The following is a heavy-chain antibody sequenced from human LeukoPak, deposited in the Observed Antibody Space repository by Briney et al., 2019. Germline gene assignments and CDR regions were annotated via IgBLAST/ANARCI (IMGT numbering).Heavy chain of an antibody. CDR2: ISWNSGSI. V-gene: IGHV3-9*01. J-gene: IGHJ4*02. D-gene: IGHD3-22*01. CDR1: GFTFDDYA. Sequence: AGRSLRLSCAASGFTFDDYAMHWVRQAPGRGLEWVSGISWNSGSIGYADSVKGRFTISRDNAKNSLHLQMNSLRAEDTALYYCAKDGHYYDSSGYYGFQFDYWGQGTLVTVSS. CDR3: AKDGHYYDSSGYYGFQFDY.